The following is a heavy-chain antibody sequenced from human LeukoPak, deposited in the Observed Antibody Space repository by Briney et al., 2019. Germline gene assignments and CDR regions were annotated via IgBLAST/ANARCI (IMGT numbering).Heavy chain of an antibody. CDR1: GGTFSSYA. V-gene: IGHV1-46*01. Sequence: ASVKVSCKASGGTFSSYAISWVRQAPGQGLEWMGIINPSGGSTSYAQKFQGRVTMTRDTSTSTVYMELSSLRSEDTAVYYCAREGGSGTYAPYYYMDVWGKGTTVTVSS. J-gene: IGHJ6*03. D-gene: IGHD3-10*01. CDR2: INPSGGST. CDR3: AREGGSGTYAPYYYMDV.